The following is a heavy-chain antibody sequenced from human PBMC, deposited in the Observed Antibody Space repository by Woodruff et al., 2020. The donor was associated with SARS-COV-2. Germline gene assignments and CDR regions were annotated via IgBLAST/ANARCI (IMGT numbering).Heavy chain of an antibody. V-gene: IGHV3-30*02. CDR3: AKDGTRNFDY. Sequence: SRDNSKNTLYLQMNSLRAEDTAVYYCAKDGTRNFDYWGQGTLVTVAS. D-gene: IGHD1-26*01. J-gene: IGHJ4*02.